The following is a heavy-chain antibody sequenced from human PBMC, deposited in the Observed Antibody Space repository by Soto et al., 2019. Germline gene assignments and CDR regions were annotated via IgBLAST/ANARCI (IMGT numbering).Heavy chain of an antibody. Sequence: EVLLVESGGGLVQPGRSLRLSCAVSGFNFGNYAMHWVRQAPGKGLEWVAAINWNSDKVAYAGSVLGRFTIFRDSAKNSLHLQMNDLTTEDTAFYYCAKDKGGTPYYIDSWGQGILVTMSS. J-gene: IGHJ4*02. CDR1: GFNFGNYA. CDR2: INWNSDKV. CDR3: AKDKGGTPYYIDS. D-gene: IGHD6-25*01. V-gene: IGHV3-9*01.